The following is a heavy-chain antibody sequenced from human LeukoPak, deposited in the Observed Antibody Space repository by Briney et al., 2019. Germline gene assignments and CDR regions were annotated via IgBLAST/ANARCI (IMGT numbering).Heavy chain of an antibody. Sequence: GGSLRLSCAASGFTFSSYSMTWVRQAPGKGLEWVSSISSSSYIYYADSVKGRFTISRDNAKNSLYLQMNSLRAEDTAVYYCARDGYCSGGSCYREFDYWGQGTLVTVSS. CDR3: ARDGYCSGGSCYREFDY. CDR1: GFTFSSYS. CDR2: ISSSSYI. V-gene: IGHV3-21*01. J-gene: IGHJ4*02. D-gene: IGHD2-15*01.